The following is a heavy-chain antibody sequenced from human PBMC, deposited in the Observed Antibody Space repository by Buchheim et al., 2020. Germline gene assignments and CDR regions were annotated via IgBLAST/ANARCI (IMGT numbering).Heavy chain of an antibody. J-gene: IGHJ6*02. CDR1: GLRFSDYY. CDR2: ISGSSGDT. V-gene: IGHV3-11*06. Sequence: QVQLVESGGGLVKPGGSLRLSCAASGLRFSDYYMSWIRQAPGKGPEWVAYISGSSGDTNYADSVKGRFNISRENGKNSMYLQMNSLRAEDTALYYCARDWKRVTGATHYGMDVWGQGTT. D-gene: IGHD4-11*01. CDR3: ARDWKRVTGATHYGMDV.